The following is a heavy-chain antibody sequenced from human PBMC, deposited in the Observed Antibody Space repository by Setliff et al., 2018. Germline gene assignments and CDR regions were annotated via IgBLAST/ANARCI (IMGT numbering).Heavy chain of an antibody. V-gene: IGHV3-23*01. CDR2: ISGSGGST. Sequence: GGSLRLSCAASGFTFSSYAMSWVRQAPGKGLEWVSAISGSGGSTYYADSVKGRFTISRDNSKNTLYLRMNSLRAEDTAVYYCAKDSVVMAVGEGAYMDVWGKGTTVTVSS. D-gene: IGHD4-17*01. CDR1: GFTFSSYA. J-gene: IGHJ6*03. CDR3: AKDSVVMAVGEGAYMDV.